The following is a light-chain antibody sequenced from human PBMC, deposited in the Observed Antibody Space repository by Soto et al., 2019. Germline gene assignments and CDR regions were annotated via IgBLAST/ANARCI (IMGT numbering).Light chain of an antibody. CDR2: AAS. CDR1: KTITYY. J-gene: IGKJ1*01. V-gene: IGKV1-39*01. Sequence: DILMTQSPSSLSASVGDRVIITCRARKTITYYLNWYQQKPGTAPKLLIFAASNLQSGVPARFSGSGSGTDFTLTISSLQPEDFATYYCQQSFGSPRTFGQGTKVEFK. CDR3: QQSFGSPRT.